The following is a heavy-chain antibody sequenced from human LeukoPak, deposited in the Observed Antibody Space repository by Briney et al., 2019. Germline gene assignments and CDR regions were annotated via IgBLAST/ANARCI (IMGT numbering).Heavy chain of an antibody. CDR1: GDSVSSNSAA. D-gene: IGHD3-10*01. V-gene: IGHV6-1*01. CDR3: ARSKTNRAVRGVIITNWFDP. Sequence: SQTLSLTCAISGDSVSSNSAAWNWIRQSPSRGLEWLGRTYYRSKWYNDYAVSVKSRITINPDTSNNQFSLQLNSVTPEDTAVYYCARSKTNRAVRGVIITNWFDPWGQGTLVTVSS. J-gene: IGHJ5*02. CDR2: TYYRSKWYN.